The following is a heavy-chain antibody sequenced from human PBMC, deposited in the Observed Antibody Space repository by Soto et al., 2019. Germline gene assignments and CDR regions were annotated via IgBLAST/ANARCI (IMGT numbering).Heavy chain of an antibody. J-gene: IGHJ2*01. CDR3: ARDPLWGTAMVLWDFDL. CDR2: INPNSGGT. D-gene: IGHD5-18*01. CDR1: GYTFTGYY. Sequence: ASVKVSCKASGYTFTGYYMHWVRQAPGQGLEWMGWINPNSGGTNYAQKFQGWVTMTRDTSISTAYMELSRLRSDDTAVYYCARDPLWGTAMVLWDFDLWGRGTLVTSPQ. V-gene: IGHV1-2*04.